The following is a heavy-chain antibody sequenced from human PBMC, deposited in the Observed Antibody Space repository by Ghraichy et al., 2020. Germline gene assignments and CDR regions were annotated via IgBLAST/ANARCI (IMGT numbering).Heavy chain of an antibody. V-gene: IGHV4-34*01. J-gene: IGHJ4*02. Sequence: SETLSLTCAVYGGSFSGYYWSWIRQPPGKGLEWIGEINHSGSTNYNPSLKSRVTISVDTSKNQFSLKLSSVTAADTAVYYCARKNITGTTSHFDYWGQGTLVTVSS. D-gene: IGHD1-20*01. CDR3: ARKNITGTTSHFDY. CDR1: GGSFSGYY. CDR2: INHSGST.